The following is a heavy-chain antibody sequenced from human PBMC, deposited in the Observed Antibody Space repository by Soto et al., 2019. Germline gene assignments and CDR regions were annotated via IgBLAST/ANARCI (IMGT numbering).Heavy chain of an antibody. CDR1: GDTFTSYY. CDR2: INVYNGNT. J-gene: IGHJ4*02. D-gene: IGHD6-19*01. V-gene: IGHV1-18*04. Sequence: GASVTVSCKAPGDTFTSYYLNWVRPALGQGLEWMGWINVYNGNTKYAQQLQGRVTLTTDTSTSTAYMDLRSLRSDDTAVDYCARISSASSGWRPDDWGQGTVVTVSS. CDR3: ARISSASSGWRPDD.